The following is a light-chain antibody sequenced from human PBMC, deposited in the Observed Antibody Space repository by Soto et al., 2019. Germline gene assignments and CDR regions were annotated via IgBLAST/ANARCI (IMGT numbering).Light chain of an antibody. Sequence: QSVLTQPASVSGSPGQSITISCTGTSSDVGSYNLVSWYQQHPGKAPKLMIYEGSKRPSGVSNRFPGSKSGNTASLTISGRQAEFDAHYYCCSYAGSSTYVFGTGTKLTVL. CDR2: EGS. J-gene: IGLJ1*01. CDR1: SSDVGSYNL. V-gene: IGLV2-23*01. CDR3: CSYAGSSTYV.